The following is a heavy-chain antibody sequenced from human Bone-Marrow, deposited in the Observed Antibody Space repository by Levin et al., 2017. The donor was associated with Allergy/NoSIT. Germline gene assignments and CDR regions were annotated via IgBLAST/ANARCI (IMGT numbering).Heavy chain of an antibody. V-gene: IGHV3-33*01. CDR2: IWYDGSNK. CDR3: ARDYSGAVAGTGHDY. D-gene: IGHD6-19*01. J-gene: IGHJ4*02. CDR1: GFTFSSYG. Sequence: GGSLRLSCAASGFTFSSYGMHWVRQAPGKGLEWVAVIWYDGSNKYYADSVKGRFTISRDNSKNTLYLQMNSLRAEDTAVYYCARDYSGAVAGTGHDYWGQGTLVTVSS.